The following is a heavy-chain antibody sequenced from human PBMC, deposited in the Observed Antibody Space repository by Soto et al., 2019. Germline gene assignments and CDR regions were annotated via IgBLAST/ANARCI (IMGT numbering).Heavy chain of an antibody. CDR3: EHTEGDDSVWGSYKDAFDV. D-gene: IGHD3-16*01. V-gene: IGHV2-5*02. CDR1: GSSLSSTGVG. Sequence: SGPTLVNPTETLTLTGSFSGSSLSSTGVGVGWIPQPPGKALQWLALIHGDDGERYTPSLKTRLTITKDTSQNQVVLTMTNPDPVDTATHYCEHTEGDDSVWGSYKDAFDVWGQGT. CDR2: IHGDDGE. J-gene: IGHJ3*01.